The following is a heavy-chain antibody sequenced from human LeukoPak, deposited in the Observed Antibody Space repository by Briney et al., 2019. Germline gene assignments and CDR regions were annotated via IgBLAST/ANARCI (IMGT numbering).Heavy chain of an antibody. J-gene: IGHJ4*02. CDR1: GFTFSSYW. Sequence: GGSLRLSCAASGFTFSSYWMHWVRQAPGKGLVWVSRINSDGSSTSYADSVKGRFTISRDNAKNTLYLQMNSLRAEDTAVYYCAGGGSIAVAGYWGQGTLVTVSS. D-gene: IGHD6-19*01. CDR2: INSDGSST. CDR3: AGGGSIAVAGY. V-gene: IGHV3-74*01.